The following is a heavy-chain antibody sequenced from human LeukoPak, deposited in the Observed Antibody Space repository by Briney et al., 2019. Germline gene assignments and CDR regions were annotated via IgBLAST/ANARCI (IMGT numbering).Heavy chain of an antibody. J-gene: IGHJ4*02. V-gene: IGHV4-34*01. CDR1: GGSFSGYY. CDR3: AASEVDTAMVTGY. D-gene: IGHD5-18*01. CDR2: INHSGST. Sequence: SETLSLTCAVYGGSFSGYYWSCIRQPPGKGLEWIGEINHSGSTNYNPSLKSRVTISVDTSKNQFSLKLSSVTAADTAVYYCAASEVDTAMVTGYWGQGTPVTVSS.